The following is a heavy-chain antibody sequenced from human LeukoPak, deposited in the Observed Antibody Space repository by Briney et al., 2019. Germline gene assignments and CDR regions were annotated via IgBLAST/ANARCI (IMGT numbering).Heavy chain of an antibody. CDR1: GGTFSSYA. J-gene: IGHJ4*02. CDR3: ARVRDSSSWPGQYYFDY. V-gene: IGHV1-69*05. CDR2: IIPIFGTA. Sequence: ASVKVSCKASGGTFSSYATSWVRQAPGRGLEWMGGIIPIFGTANYAQKLQGRVTMTTDTSTSTAYMELRSLRSDDTAVYYCARVRDSSSWPGQYYFDYWGQGTLVTVSS. D-gene: IGHD6-13*01.